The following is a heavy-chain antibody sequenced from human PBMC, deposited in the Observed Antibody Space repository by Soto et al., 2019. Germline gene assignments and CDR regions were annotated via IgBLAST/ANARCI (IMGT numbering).Heavy chain of an antibody. D-gene: IGHD3-10*01. CDR3: ARATGADKEDY. J-gene: IGHJ4*02. CDR1: GFPFSRYW. CDR2: IKEDGSER. Sequence: GGSLRLSCSASGFPFSRYWMGWVRQAPGKGLEWVANIKEDGSERYYVDSVKGRFTISRDNAKNSLYLQMNSLRAEDTAVYYCARATGADKEDYWGQGT. V-gene: IGHV3-7*04.